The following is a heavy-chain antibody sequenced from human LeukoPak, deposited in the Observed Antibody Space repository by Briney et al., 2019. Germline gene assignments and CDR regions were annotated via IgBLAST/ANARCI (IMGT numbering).Heavy chain of an antibody. CDR3: ARYAANDSRGNYFDY. V-gene: IGHV4-30-4*08. Sequence: SQTLSLTCTVSGGSISSGDYYWSWIRQPPGKGLEWFGYIDYSGSIYYNPSVKCRVTISVDTTQNQFSLKLSSVTTADTAVYYCARYAANDSRGNYFDYWGQGTLVTVSS. D-gene: IGHD3-22*01. J-gene: IGHJ4*02. CDR1: GGSISSGDYY. CDR2: IDYSGSI.